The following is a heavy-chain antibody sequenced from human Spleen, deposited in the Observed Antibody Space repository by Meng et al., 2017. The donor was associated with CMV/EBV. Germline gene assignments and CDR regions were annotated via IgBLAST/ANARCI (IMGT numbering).Heavy chain of an antibody. J-gene: IGHJ6*02. Sequence: GGSLRLSCSASGFNFNDYSMTWVRQVPGRGLEWISFISSGSTSKYYSDSVRGRFTISRDNFKNSLFLQMSGLTADDTAVYYCVRDPIFRGVIQHYYGMDVWGQGTTVTVSS. V-gene: IGHV3-11*01. CDR1: GFNFNDYS. CDR2: ISSGSTSK. D-gene: IGHD3-3*01. CDR3: VRDPIFRGVIQHYYGMDV.